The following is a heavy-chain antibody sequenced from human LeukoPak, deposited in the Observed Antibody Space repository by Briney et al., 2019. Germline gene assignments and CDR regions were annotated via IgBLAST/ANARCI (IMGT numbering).Heavy chain of an antibody. CDR1: GFTFSDYD. CDR2: ISSSTYT. CDR3: ARISGSYVFDY. Sequence: GGSLRLSCAASGFTFSDYDMSWIRQAPGKGLEWVSYISSSTYTNYADSVKGRFTISGDNAKSSMYLQMNSLRAEDTAVYYCARISGSYVFDYWGQGTLVTVSS. J-gene: IGHJ4*02. D-gene: IGHD1-26*01. V-gene: IGHV3-11*03.